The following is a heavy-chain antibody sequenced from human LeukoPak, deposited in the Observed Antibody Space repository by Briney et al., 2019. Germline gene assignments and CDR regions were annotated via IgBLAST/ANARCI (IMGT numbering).Heavy chain of an antibody. CDR3: AKGSDRFVL. CDR1: GGSFSGYY. Sequence: ETLSLTCAVYGGSFSGYYWSWVRQAPGKGLEWVSGISGSGDSTYYADSVKGRFTISRDNSKNTLYLQMNSLRAEDTAVYYCAKGSDRFVLWGQGTLVTVSS. J-gene: IGHJ5*02. CDR2: ISGSGDST. V-gene: IGHV3-23*01. D-gene: IGHD3-9*01.